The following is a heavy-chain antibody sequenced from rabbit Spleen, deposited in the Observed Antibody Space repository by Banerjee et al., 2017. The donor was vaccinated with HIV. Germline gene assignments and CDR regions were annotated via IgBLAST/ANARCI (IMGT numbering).Heavy chain of an antibody. D-gene: IGHD8-1*01. Sequence: QSLEESGGDLVKPGASLTLTCTASGVSFSSNHYMCWVRQAPGKGLEWIACIDTGSSGFTYFASWAKGRFTISKTSSTTVTLQVTSLTAADTATYFCARDAGTSFSTYGMDLWGQGTLVTVS. J-gene: IGHJ6*01. CDR1: GVSFSSNHY. CDR2: IDTGSSGFT. CDR3: ARDAGTSFSTYGMDL. V-gene: IGHV1S40*01.